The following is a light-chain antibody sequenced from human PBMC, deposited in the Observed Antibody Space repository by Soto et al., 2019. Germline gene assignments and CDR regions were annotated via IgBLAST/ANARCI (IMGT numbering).Light chain of an antibody. V-gene: IGLV2-14*01. CDR1: SSDVGGYNY. CDR3: ISYTSSSTHV. Sequence: QSALTQPASVSGSPGQSITISCTGTSSDVGGYNYVSWYQQHPGKAPKLMIYEVSNRPSGVSNRFSGSKSGNTASLTISGLPAEDEADYYCISYTSSSTHVFGTGTKVTVL. CDR2: EVS. J-gene: IGLJ1*01.